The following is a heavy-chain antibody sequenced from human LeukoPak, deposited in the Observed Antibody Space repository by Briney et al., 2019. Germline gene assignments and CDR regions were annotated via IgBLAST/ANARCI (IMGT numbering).Heavy chain of an antibody. Sequence: GGSLRLSCAASGFTFSSYGMHWVRQAPGKGLEWVAFIRYDGSNKYYADSVKGRFTISRDNSKNTLYLQMNSLRAEDTAVYYCAKDPRYSGSYLGAFDIWGQGTMVTVSS. V-gene: IGHV3-30*02. CDR3: AKDPRYSGSYLGAFDI. CDR2: IRYDGSNK. J-gene: IGHJ3*02. CDR1: GFTFSSYG. D-gene: IGHD1-26*01.